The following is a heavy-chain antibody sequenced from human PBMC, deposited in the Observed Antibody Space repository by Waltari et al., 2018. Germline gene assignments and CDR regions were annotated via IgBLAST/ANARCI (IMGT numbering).Heavy chain of an antibody. J-gene: IGHJ3*01. CDR3: ARGGLVRGDAFAV. CDR2: VMSTMDMI. D-gene: IGHD3-9*01. V-gene: IGHV3-48*02. Sequence: QLVASGGDLVQSGGSLRLSCAASGFRFRDLNMNWSGQVPGHGVGWISNVMSTMDMIYYADSVKGRFTSSRDNAKNSVSLQMTSLREEDTAIYFCARGGLVRGDAFAVWGPGTVVTVSS. CDR1: GFRFRDLN.